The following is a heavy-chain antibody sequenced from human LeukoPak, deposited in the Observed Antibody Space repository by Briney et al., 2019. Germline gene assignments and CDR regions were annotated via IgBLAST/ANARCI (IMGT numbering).Heavy chain of an antibody. CDR2: IKGDGSEK. Sequence: GSLRLSCTASGFTFSNYWMTWVRQTPGKGLEWLAQIKGDGSEKYFVDSVKGRFTISRDNAKNSLYLQMNSLRADDTAVYFRVRDSGFRSLDYWGQGTLVTVSS. V-gene: IGHV3-7*01. D-gene: IGHD3-10*01. J-gene: IGHJ4*02. CDR1: GFTFSNYW. CDR3: VRDSGFRSLDY.